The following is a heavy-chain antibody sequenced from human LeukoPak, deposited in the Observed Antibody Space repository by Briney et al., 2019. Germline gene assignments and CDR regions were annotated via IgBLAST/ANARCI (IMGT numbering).Heavy chain of an antibody. J-gene: IGHJ4*02. CDR3: AREERVGAAYYLDA. D-gene: IGHD2-15*01. V-gene: IGHV3-30*04. Sequence: GGSLKLSCAASGFAFRTYSMHWVRQAPGKGLEWLAVITYDGKVQHYADSVKGQFTVSRDNSKKTLYLQMISLRPEDTAFYYCAREERVGAAYYLDARVRGTVVSVSS. CDR2: ITYDGKVQ. CDR1: GFAFRTYS.